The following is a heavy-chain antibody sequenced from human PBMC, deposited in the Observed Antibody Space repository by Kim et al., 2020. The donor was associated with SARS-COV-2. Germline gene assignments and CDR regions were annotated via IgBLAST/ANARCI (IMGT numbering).Heavy chain of an antibody. J-gene: IGHJ6*02. CDR1: GYTFTSYA. CDR2: INTNTGNP. V-gene: IGHV7-4-1*02. Sequence: ASVKVSCKASGYTFTSYAMNWVRQAPGQGLEWMGWINTNTGNPTYAQGFTGRFVFSLDTSVSTAYLQISSLKAEDTAVYYCARDSPPESHNQVAYNWNYYPMVDGMDVWGQGTTVTVSS. CDR3: ARDSPPESHNQVAYNWNYYPMVDGMDV. D-gene: IGHD1-7*01.